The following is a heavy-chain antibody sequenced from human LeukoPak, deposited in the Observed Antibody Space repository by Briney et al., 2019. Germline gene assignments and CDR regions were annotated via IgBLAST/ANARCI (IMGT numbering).Heavy chain of an antibody. CDR1: GFTFSDHY. D-gene: IGHD3-22*01. J-gene: IGHJ6*03. Sequence: PGGSLRLSCAASGFTFSDHYMDWVRQAPGKGLEWVGRTRNKANSYTTEYAASVKGRFTISRDDSKNSLYLQMNSLRAEDTAVCYCARDSRLSRRHEYYYYYMDVWGKGTTVTISS. CDR2: TRNKANSYTT. CDR3: ARDSRLSRRHEYYYYYMDV. V-gene: IGHV3-72*01.